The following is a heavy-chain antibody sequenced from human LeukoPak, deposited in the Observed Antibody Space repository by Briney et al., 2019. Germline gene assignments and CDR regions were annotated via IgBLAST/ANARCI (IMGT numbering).Heavy chain of an antibody. CDR1: GIPFRSYA. D-gene: IGHD3-10*01. J-gene: IGHJ4*02. V-gene: IGHV3-23*01. CDR3: AKWGAQSGSYRVVDC. CDR2: INGDGGST. Sequence: PGGSLRLSCAASGIPFRSYAMSWVRQARGKGLEWVSAINGDGGSTYYADSVKGRFTISRDNSNNTLFLQMNSLRVEDTAVYYCAKWGAQSGSYRVVDCWGRGTLVTVSS.